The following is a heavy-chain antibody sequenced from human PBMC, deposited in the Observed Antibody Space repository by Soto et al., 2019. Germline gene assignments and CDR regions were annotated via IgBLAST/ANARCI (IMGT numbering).Heavy chain of an antibody. J-gene: IGHJ4*02. D-gene: IGHD6-19*01. CDR3: AREEKQWLDINFDY. CDR2: ISYDGSNK. Sequence: HPGGSLRLSCAASGFTFSSYAMHWVRQAPGKGLEWVAVISYDGSNKYYADSVKGRFTISRDNSKNTLYLQMNSLRAEDTAVYYCAREEKQWLDINFDYWGQGTLVTVSS. CDR1: GFTFSSYA. V-gene: IGHV3-30-3*01.